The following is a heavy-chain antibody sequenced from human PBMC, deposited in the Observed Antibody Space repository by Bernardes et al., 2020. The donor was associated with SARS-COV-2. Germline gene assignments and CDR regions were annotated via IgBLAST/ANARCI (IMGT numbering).Heavy chain of an antibody. Sequence: GGSLRLSCAGSGFTLRNFGMHWVHQAPGKGLEWVAVISFDGSIKYYADSVKGRFSISRDTSKNTLYLQMNSLRPEDTAVYYCARGAIASDAAFDHWGQGTLVTVSS. CDR1: GFTLRNFG. CDR3: ARGAIASDAAFDH. V-gene: IGHV3-30*03. D-gene: IGHD6-13*01. CDR2: ISFDGSIK. J-gene: IGHJ4*02.